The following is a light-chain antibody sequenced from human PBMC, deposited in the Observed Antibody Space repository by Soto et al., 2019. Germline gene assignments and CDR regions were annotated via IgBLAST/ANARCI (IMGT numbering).Light chain of an antibody. CDR1: QSISSY. CDR3: QHYNSYSEA. V-gene: IGKV1-5*03. CDR2: KAS. Sequence: SSLSASVGAIVTITCRASQSISSYLNWYQQKPGKAPKLLIYKASTLKSGVPSRFSGSGSGTEFTLTISSLQPDDFATYYCQHYNSYSEAFGQGAKV. J-gene: IGKJ1*01.